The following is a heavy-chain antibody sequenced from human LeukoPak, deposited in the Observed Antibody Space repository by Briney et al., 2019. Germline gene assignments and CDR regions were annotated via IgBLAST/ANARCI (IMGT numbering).Heavy chain of an antibody. V-gene: IGHV3-11*01. CDR2: ISSSGSTI. J-gene: IGHJ3*02. Sequence: PGGSLRLSCAASGFTFSDYYMSWIRQAPGKGLEWVSYISSSGSTIYYADSVKGRFTISRDNAKNSLYLQMNSLRAEDTAVYYCAKDGLWFGELDAFDIWGQGTMVTVSS. CDR3: AKDGLWFGELDAFDI. D-gene: IGHD3-10*01. CDR1: GFTFSDYY.